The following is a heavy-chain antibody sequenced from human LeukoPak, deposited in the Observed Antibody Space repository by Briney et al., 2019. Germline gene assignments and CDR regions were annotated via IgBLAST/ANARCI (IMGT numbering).Heavy chain of an antibody. CDR1: GFIFGSCA. CDR2: ISDNGAGT. D-gene: IGHD5-24*01. CDR3: AKGGGNGYNIGFDF. Sequence: PGGSLRLSCTASGFIFGSCAMSWVRQAPGKGLEWVSGISDNGAGTYYADSVRGRFTISRDTSKNTLYLQMNSLTADGTALYYCAKGGGNGYNIGFDFWGQGTMVAVSS. V-gene: IGHV3-23*01. J-gene: IGHJ3*01.